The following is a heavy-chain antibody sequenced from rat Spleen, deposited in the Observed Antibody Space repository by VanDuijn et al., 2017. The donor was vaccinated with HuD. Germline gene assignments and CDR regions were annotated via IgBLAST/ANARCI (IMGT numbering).Heavy chain of an antibody. CDR2: MWSGGST. V-gene: IGHV2-30*01. Sequence: QVQLKESGPGLVQPSQTLSLTCTVSGFSLTSYNVHWVRQPTGKGLEWMGVMWSGGSTAYNSALKSRLSISRDTSKNQVFLKMHSLQTDDTGTYYCTIHPRYWGQGVMVTVSS. CDR3: TIHPRY. D-gene: IGHD3-1*01. CDR1: GFSLTSYN. J-gene: IGHJ2*01.